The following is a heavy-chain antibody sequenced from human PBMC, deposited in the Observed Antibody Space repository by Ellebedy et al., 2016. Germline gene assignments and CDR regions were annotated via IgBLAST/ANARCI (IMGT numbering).Heavy chain of an antibody. D-gene: IGHD3-3*01. V-gene: IGHV1-18*01. CDR1: GYTFTSYG. CDR3: ARDKLTIFGVVIEAYYYYYMDV. J-gene: IGHJ6*03. CDR2: INPSAGST. Sequence: ASVKVSXXASGYTFTSYGISWVRQAPGQGLEWMGIINPSAGSTNYAQKLQGRVTMTTDTSTSTAYMELRSLRSDDTAVYYCARDKLTIFGVVIEAYYYYYMDVWGKGTTVTVSS.